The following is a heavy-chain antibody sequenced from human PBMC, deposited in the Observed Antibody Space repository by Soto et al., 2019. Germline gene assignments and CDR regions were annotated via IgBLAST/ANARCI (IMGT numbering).Heavy chain of an antibody. D-gene: IGHD3-16*01. V-gene: IGHV3-11*01. CDR1: GFTFSDYY. CDR2: ITTSGGTI. CDR3: GRHHRYGGNAFDI. J-gene: IGHJ3*02. Sequence: QVQLVESGGGLVKPGGSLRLSCVASGFTFSDYYMTWIRQAPGKGLDWVSSITTSGGTIYSADSVKGRFTISRDNAKNSPYLQMNSLRAEATAVYYCGRHHRYGGNAFDIWGQGTRVTVSS.